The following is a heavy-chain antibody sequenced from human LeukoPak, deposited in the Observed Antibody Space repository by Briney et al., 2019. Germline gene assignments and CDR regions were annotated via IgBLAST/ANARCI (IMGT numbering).Heavy chain of an antibody. CDR1: GFTFSMYW. D-gene: IGHD3-22*01. CDR2: IKSDGST. Sequence: GGSLRLSCAASGFTFSMYWMHWVRQAPGKGLVSLSRIKSDGSTNYADSVKGRFTISRDNAKNTVSLQMNSLRPEDTGVYYCTRAPSEIGGYYPEYFRHWGQGTLVTVSS. CDR3: TRAPSEIGGYYPEYFRH. J-gene: IGHJ1*01. V-gene: IGHV3-74*01.